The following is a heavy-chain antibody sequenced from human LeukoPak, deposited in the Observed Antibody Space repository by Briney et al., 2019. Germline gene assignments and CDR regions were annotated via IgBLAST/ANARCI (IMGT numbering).Heavy chain of an antibody. Sequence: SETLSLTCTVSGGSISSYYWSWIRQPPGKGLEWVASMFHSGTTYYNPSLMSRVTISIDTYNNQFSLKLNSMTAADTAVYYCARGTGFGEPIDYWGQGTLVTVSS. J-gene: IGHJ4*02. CDR3: ARGTGFGEPIDY. CDR1: GGSISSYY. D-gene: IGHD3-10*01. V-gene: IGHV4-59*04. CDR2: MFHSGTT.